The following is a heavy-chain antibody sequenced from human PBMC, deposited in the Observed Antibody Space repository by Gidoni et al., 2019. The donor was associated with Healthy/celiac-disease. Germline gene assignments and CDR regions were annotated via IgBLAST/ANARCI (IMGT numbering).Heavy chain of an antibody. V-gene: IGHV3-23*01. CDR3: AKEEGATLGGDGPFDY. D-gene: IGHD1-26*01. CDR1: GFTFRRYA. CDR2: ISGSGGST. J-gene: IGHJ4*02. Sequence: EVQLLESGGALLRPGGSLRRPCAASGFTFRRYAMSWVRQAPGKGMEWVSAISGSGGSTYYADSVKGRFTISRDNSKNTLYLQMNSLRAEDTAVYYCAKEEGATLGGDGPFDYWGQGTLVTVSS.